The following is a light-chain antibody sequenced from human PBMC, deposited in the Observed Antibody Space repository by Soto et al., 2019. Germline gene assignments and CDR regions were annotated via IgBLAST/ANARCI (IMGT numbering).Light chain of an antibody. CDR1: QSVSIY. V-gene: IGKV3-11*01. J-gene: IGKJ5*01. Sequence: EIVLTQSPATLSLSPGERATLSCRASQSVSIYLAWYQQKPGKAPRLLIYDASNRATGIPDRFSGSGSGTDFTLTISSLEPEDFAVYYCQQRSNWPPITFGQGTRLEIK. CDR2: DAS. CDR3: QQRSNWPPIT.